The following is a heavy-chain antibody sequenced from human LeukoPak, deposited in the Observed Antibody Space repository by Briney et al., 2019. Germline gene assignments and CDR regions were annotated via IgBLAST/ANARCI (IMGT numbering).Heavy chain of an antibody. CDR2: INHSGST. CDR1: GGSFSGYY. J-gene: IGHJ4*02. D-gene: IGHD2-15*01. V-gene: IGHV4-34*01. Sequence: SETLSLTCAVYGGSFSGYYWSWIRQPPGKGLEWIGEINHSGSTNYNPSLKSRVTISVDTSKNQFSLKLSSVTAADTAVYYCARDQTPFYWGQGSLVTVSS. CDR3: ARDQTPFY.